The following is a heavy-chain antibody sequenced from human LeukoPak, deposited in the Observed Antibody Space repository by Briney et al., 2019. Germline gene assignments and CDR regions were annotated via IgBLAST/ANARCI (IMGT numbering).Heavy chain of an antibody. V-gene: IGHV3-30*02. CDR2: IQYDGSDT. CDR3: AKRDCSGSGCGYYYMGV. J-gene: IGHJ6*03. D-gene: IGHD2-15*01. Sequence: PGGSLRLSCAASGFTFSSYGMYWVRQAPGKGLERVAFIQYDGSDTYYTDSMKVRFTISRDNSKNTLFLQMNNLRAEDTALYYCAKRDCSGSGCGYYYMGVWGKGATVTVSS. CDR1: GFTFSSYG.